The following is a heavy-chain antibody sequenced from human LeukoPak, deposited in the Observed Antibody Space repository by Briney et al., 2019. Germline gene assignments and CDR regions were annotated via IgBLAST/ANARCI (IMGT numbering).Heavy chain of an antibody. J-gene: IGHJ3*02. V-gene: IGHV4-31*03. CDR2: RYYRGST. CDR3: ASQVGATSRGDAFDI. CDR1: GGSISRGRYY. D-gene: IGHD1-26*01. Sequence: PSQTLSLPCTVSGGSISRGRYYWRWIPQHPGKGLEWIGYRYYRGSTYYNPSLKSRVTISVDTSKNQFSLKLSSVTAADTAVYYCASQVGATSRGDAFDIWGQGTMVTVSS.